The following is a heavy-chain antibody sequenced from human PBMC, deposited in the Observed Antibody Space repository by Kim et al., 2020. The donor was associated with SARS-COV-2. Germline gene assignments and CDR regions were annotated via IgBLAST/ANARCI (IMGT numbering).Heavy chain of an antibody. CDR3: ARGDYYGSGSLNAFDI. CDR1: GGSISRGGYY. CDR2: IFYTGIT. J-gene: IGHJ3*02. V-gene: IGHV4-31*03. D-gene: IGHD3-10*01. Sequence: SETLSLTCTVSGGSISRGGYYWSWIRQRQHPTMGLEWIGYIFYTGITRYYPSLTSRVTISMDTAENQFSLRLSSVTAADAAIYYCARGDYYGSGSLNAFDIWGQGTMVTVSS.